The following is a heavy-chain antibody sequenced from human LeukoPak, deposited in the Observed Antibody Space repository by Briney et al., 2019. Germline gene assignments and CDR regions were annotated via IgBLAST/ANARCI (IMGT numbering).Heavy chain of an antibody. CDR1: GGSFSGYY. J-gene: IGHJ4*02. Sequence: PSETLSLTCAVYGGSFSGYYWSWIRQPPGKGLEWIGEINHSGSTNYNPSLKSRVTISVDTSKNQFSLKLSSATAADTAVYYCARSRSPPDVVVVAATDSYFDYWGQGTLVTVSS. V-gene: IGHV4-34*01. CDR2: INHSGST. CDR3: ARSRSPPDVVVVAATDSYFDY. D-gene: IGHD2-15*01.